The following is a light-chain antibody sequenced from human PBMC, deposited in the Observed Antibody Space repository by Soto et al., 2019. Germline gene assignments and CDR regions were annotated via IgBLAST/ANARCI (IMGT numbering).Light chain of an antibody. V-gene: IGKV1-9*01. CDR1: QGISSY. CDR3: QHLSSYPRT. Sequence: DIQLTQSPSFLSASVGARVIITCRASQGISSYLAWYQQKPGKAPKLLIYAASILQSGVPSRFSGSGSWTEFTLTISSLQPEYFATYFCQHLSSYPRTFGQGTKVEIK. J-gene: IGKJ1*01. CDR2: AAS.